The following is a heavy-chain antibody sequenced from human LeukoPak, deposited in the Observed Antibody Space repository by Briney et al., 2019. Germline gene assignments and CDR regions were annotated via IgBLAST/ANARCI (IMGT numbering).Heavy chain of an antibody. Sequence: PSETLSLTCTVSGGSISSSSYYWGWIRQPPGKRLEWIGSIYYSGSTYYNPSLKSRVTISVDTSKNQFSLKLSSVTAADTAVYYCARSELLWFGGVNSGFDYWGQGTLVTVSS. J-gene: IGHJ4*02. D-gene: IGHD3-10*01. CDR1: GGSISSSSYY. CDR2: IYYSGST. CDR3: ARSELLWFGGVNSGFDY. V-gene: IGHV4-39*07.